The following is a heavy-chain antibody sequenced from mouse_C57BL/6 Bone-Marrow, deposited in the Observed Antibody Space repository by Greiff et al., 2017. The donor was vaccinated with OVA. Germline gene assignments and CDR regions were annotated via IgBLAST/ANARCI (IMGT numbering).Heavy chain of an antibody. CDR1: GFTFSDYG. J-gene: IGHJ1*03. CDR2: ISSGSSTI. Sequence: DVKLQESGGGLVKPGGSLKLSCAASGFTFSDYGMHWVRQAPEKGLEWVAYISSGSSTIYYADTVKGRFTISRDNAKNTLFLQMTSLRSEDTAMYYCARDYGSPSDFDVWGTGTTVTVSS. D-gene: IGHD1-1*01. CDR3: ARDYGSPSDFDV. V-gene: IGHV5-17*01.